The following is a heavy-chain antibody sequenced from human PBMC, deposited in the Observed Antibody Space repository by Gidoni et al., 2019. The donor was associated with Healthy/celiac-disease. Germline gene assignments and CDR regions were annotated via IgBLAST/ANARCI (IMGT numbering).Heavy chain of an antibody. Sequence: QVQLVESGGGVVQPGRSLRLSCAASGFTFSSYGMHWVRQAPGKGLEWVAVIWYDGSNKYYADSVKGRFTISRDNSKNTLYLQMNSLRAEDTAVYYCARDGDRVLDAFDIWGQGTMVTVSS. CDR3: ARDGDRVLDAFDI. CDR1: GFTFSSYG. CDR2: IWYDGSNK. V-gene: IGHV3-33*01. J-gene: IGHJ3*02. D-gene: IGHD7-27*01.